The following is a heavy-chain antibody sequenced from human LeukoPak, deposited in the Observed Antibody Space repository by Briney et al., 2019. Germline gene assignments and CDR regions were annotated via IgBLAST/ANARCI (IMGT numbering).Heavy chain of an antibody. CDR3: ARDRDYQFDY. Sequence: PSETLSLTCTVSGGSISSGSYYWSWIRQPAGKRLEWIGRIYTSGSTNYNPSLKSRVTISVDTSKNQFSLKLSSVTAADTAVYYCARDRDYQFDYWGQGTLVTVSS. V-gene: IGHV4-61*02. CDR1: GGSISSGSYY. D-gene: IGHD5-12*01. J-gene: IGHJ4*02. CDR2: IYTSGST.